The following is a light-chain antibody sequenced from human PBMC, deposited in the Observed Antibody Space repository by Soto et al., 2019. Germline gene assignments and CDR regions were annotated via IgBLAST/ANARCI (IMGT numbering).Light chain of an antibody. CDR2: EVS. V-gene: IGLV2-14*01. J-gene: IGLJ1*01. Sequence: QSALTQPASVSGSPGQSITISCTGTSSDVGGYNYVSWYQQHPGKAPKLMIYEVSNRPSGVSNRFSGSKSGNTASLTISRAQAGDEADYYCQVWDSSTYVFGTGTKLTVL. CDR3: QVWDSSTYV. CDR1: SSDVGGYNY.